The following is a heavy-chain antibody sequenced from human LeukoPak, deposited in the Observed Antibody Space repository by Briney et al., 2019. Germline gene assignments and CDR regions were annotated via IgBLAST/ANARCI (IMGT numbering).Heavy chain of an antibody. CDR1: GGSISSGGYH. J-gene: IGHJ3*02. Sequence: PSETLSLTCTVSGGSISSGGYHWTWVPQPPGKGLEWIGYIYYSGRTNYNPSLKSRVTISVDPSKNQFSLKLSSVTAADPAVYYCAREPYHYGSGAAFDIWGQGTMVTVSS. V-gene: IGHV4-61*08. D-gene: IGHD3-10*01. CDR2: IYYSGRT. CDR3: AREPYHYGSGAAFDI.